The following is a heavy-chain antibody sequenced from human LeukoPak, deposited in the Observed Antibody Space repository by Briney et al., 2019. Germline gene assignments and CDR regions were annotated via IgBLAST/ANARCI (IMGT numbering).Heavy chain of an antibody. CDR2: IYSGGST. CDR3: ARVVSSWFDP. CDR1: GFTVSSNY. V-gene: IGHV3-53*04. D-gene: IGHD1-26*01. J-gene: IGHJ5*02. Sequence: GGSLRLSCVASGFTVSSNYMSWVRQAPGKGLEWVSVIYSGGSTYYADSVKGRFTISRHNSKNTLYLQMNSLRAEDTAVYYCARVVSSWFDPWGQGTLVTVSS.